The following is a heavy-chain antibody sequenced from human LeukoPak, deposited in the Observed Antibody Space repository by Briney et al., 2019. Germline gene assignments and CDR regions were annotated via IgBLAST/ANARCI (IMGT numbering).Heavy chain of an antibody. V-gene: IGHV3-30*03. J-gene: IGHJ4*02. Sequence: GGSLRLSCAASGFTFSSYGMHWVRQAPGKGLEWVAVISYDGSNKYYADSVKGRFTISRDNSKNTLYLQMNSLRAEDTAVYYCARKFDDFWSSYFDYWGQGTLVTVSS. D-gene: IGHD3-3*01. CDR2: ISYDGSNK. CDR1: GFTFSSYG. CDR3: ARKFDDFWSSYFDY.